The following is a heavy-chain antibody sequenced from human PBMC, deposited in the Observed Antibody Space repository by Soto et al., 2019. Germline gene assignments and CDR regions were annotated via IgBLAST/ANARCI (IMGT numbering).Heavy chain of an antibody. CDR2: IYYSGTT. Sequence: QVQLQESGPGLVKPSQTLSLTCSVSGGSITSDANYWSWIRQHPGKGLEWIGYIYYSGTTYYNPSLKSRVTISADTSKNQFSLKLTSVTAADTAVYYCAREYSGYDNNRFDPWGQGTLVTVSS. J-gene: IGHJ5*02. D-gene: IGHD5-12*01. CDR1: GGSITSDANY. V-gene: IGHV4-31*03. CDR3: AREYSGYDNNRFDP.